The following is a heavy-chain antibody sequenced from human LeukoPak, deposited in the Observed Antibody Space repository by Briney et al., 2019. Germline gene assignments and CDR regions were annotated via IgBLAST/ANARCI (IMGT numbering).Heavy chain of an antibody. V-gene: IGHV6-1*01. J-gene: IGHJ4*02. CDR1: GDSVSSNSAA. D-gene: IGHD1-1*01. Sequence: SQTLSLTCAISGDSVSSNSAAWNWIRQSPSRGLEWLGRTYYRSKWYNDYAVSVKSRITINPDTSKNQFSLKLSSVTAADTAVYYCARLRVLERWVDYWGQGTLVTVSS. CDR3: ARLRVLERWVDY. CDR2: TYYRSKWYN.